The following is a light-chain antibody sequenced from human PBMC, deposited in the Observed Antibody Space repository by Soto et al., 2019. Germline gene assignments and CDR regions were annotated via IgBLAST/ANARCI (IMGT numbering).Light chain of an antibody. CDR3: SSYAGSNVI. V-gene: IGLV2-8*01. CDR1: SSDVGDYKY. Sequence: QAVVTQPPSASGSPGQSVTISCTGTSSDVGDYKYVSWYQQHPGKAPKLMIYEVDKRPSGVPDRFSGSKSGNTASLAVSGLQAEDEADYFCSSYAGSNVIFGGGTQLTVL. CDR2: EVD. J-gene: IGLJ2*01.